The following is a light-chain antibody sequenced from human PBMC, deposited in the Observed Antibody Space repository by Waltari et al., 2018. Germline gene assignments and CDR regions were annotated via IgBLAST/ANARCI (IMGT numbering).Light chain of an antibody. CDR1: QGISSY. V-gene: IGKV1-8*01. J-gene: IGKJ1*01. Sequence: AIRITQSPSSLSASKGDRVTITCRASQGISSYLAWLQQNPGKAPKLLSPAASTLQSGVPSRFYGSGSGTDFTLPISCLQSEDFATYYCQQYYSYPRTFGQGTKVEIK. CDR3: QQYYSYPRT. CDR2: AAS.